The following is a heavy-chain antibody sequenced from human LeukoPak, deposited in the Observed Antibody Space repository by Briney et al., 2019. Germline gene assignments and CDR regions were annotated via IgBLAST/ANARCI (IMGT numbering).Heavy chain of an antibody. CDR2: IKPDGSET. J-gene: IGHJ4*02. CDR1: GFTFSGYW. CDR3: ARLQYSFLYGSGSYGVDY. V-gene: IGHV3-7*01. Sequence: PGGSLRLSCAASGFTFSGYWMSWVRLAPGKGLEWVANIKPDGSETYYMDSVKGRFTISRDNAKNSLYLQMNSLRAEDTAVYYCARLQYSFLYGSGSYGVDYWGQGTLVTVSS. D-gene: IGHD3-10*01.